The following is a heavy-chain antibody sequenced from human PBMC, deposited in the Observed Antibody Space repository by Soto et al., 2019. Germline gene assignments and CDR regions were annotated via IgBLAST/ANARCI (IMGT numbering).Heavy chain of an antibody. V-gene: IGHV1-2*04. D-gene: IGHD3-10*01. CDR2: INPNSGGT. CDR1: GYTFTGYY. Sequence: QVQLVQSGAEVKKPGASVKVSCKASGYTFTGYYMHWVRQAPGQGLAWMGWINPNSGGTNYAQKSQGWATLTRDTSIRPAYVEPGRLRSDDSAVYDCARASGEGIDMVRGVLPVDYCGKGTLVTVSS. CDR3: ARASGEGIDMVRGVLPVDY. J-gene: IGHJ4*02.